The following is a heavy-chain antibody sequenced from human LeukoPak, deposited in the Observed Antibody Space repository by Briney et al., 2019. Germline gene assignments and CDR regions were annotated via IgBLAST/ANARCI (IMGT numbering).Heavy chain of an antibody. J-gene: IGHJ6*02. CDR3: ARDFSPGSYYYYGMDV. CDR2: ISGSGGST. V-gene: IGHV3-23*01. Sequence: PGGSLRLSCAASGFTFSSYAMSWVRQAPGKGLEWVSAISGSGGSTYYADSVKGRFTISRDNSKNTLYLQMNSLRAEDTAVYYCARDFSPGSYYYYGMDVWGQGTTVTVSS. CDR1: GFTFSSYA.